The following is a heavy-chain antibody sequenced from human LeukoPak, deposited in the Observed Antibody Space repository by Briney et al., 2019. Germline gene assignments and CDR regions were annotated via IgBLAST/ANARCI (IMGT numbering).Heavy chain of an antibody. J-gene: IGHJ4*02. V-gene: IGHV3-23*01. D-gene: IGHD4/OR15-4a*01. CDR2: ISGSADST. Sequence: GGSLRLSCAASGFGFTFSSYAMSWVRQAPGKGLEWVSTISGSADSTYYADPVKGRFTISRDNSKNTLYLQMNSLRAEDTAVYYCAKGSMVEPTGYWGQGTLVTVSS. CDR1: GFGFTFSSYA. CDR3: AKGSMVEPTGY.